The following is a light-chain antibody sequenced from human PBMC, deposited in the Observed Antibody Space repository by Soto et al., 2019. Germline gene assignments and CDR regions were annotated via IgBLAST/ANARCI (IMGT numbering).Light chain of an antibody. CDR1: QSISSE. CDR3: QQGHNWPLT. CDR2: SAS. V-gene: IGKV3-15*01. J-gene: IGKJ2*01. Sequence: EIVMTQSPATLSVSPGERATLSCRASQSISSELAWYQQKPGQPPRLLIYSASTRATGVPARFTGSGSGSKFTLTISGLQSEDFAVYYCQQGHNWPLTFGQGTRLEI.